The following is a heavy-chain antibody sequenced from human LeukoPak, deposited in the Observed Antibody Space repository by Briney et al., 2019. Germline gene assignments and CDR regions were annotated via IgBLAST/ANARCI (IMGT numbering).Heavy chain of an antibody. J-gene: IGHJ4*02. D-gene: IGHD3-22*01. Sequence: PSETLSLTCAVSGYSISSGYYWGWIRQPPGKGLEWIGSIYHSGSTYYNPSLKSRVTISADTSKNQFSLKLSSVTAADTAVYYCARDHYYDSSGYFDYWGQGTLVTVFS. V-gene: IGHV4-38-2*01. CDR1: GYSISSGYY. CDR3: ARDHYYDSSGYFDY. CDR2: IYHSGST.